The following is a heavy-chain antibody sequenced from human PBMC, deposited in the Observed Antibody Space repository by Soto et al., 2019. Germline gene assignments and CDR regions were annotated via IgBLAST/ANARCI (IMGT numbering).Heavy chain of an antibody. V-gene: IGHV1-69*01. J-gene: IGHJ6*04. Sequence: SVQVSCTSSGGTFSSYAISWVRQAPGQGLEWMGGIIPIFGTANYAQKFQGRVTITADESTSTAYMELSSLRSEDTAVYYCARDQGGSDDNYYYYGMDVWGKGNTVTV. CDR3: ARDQGGSDDNYYYYGMDV. D-gene: IGHD3-16*01. CDR2: IIPIFGTA. CDR1: GGTFSSYA.